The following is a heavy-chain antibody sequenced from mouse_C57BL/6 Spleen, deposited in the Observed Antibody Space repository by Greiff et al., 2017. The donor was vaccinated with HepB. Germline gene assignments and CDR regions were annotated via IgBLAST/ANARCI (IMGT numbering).Heavy chain of an antibody. D-gene: IGHD2-5*01. CDR3: VRHGNSNFYAMDY. Sequence: EVQLVESGGGLVQPKGSLKLSCAASGFSFNTYAMNWVRQAPGKGLEWVARIRSKSNNYATYYADSVKDRFTISRDDSESMLYLQMNNLKTEDTAMYYCVRHGNSNFYAMDYWGQGTSVTVSS. V-gene: IGHV10-1*01. J-gene: IGHJ4*01. CDR2: IRSKSNNYAT. CDR1: GFSFNTYA.